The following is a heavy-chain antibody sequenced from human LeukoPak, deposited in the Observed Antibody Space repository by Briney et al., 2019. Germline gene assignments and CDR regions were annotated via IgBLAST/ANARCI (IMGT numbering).Heavy chain of an antibody. J-gene: IGHJ4*02. CDR1: RYSFTTYW. V-gene: IGHV5-51*01. CDR3: ARHHGFGTGWYLD. CDR2: IYPGDSDT. D-gene: IGHD6-19*01. Sequence: PGESLKISCKGSRYSFTTYWIGWVRQMPGKGLEWMGLIYPGDSDTRYSPSFQGQVTISADKSISTAYLQWSSLKASDTAMYYCARHHGFGTGWYLDWGQGTLLTVSS.